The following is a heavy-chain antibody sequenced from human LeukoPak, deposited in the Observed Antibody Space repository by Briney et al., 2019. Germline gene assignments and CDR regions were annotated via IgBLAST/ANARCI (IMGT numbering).Heavy chain of an antibody. CDR2: INPNSGGT. CDR3: ARIRRTIFGVVISPFDY. D-gene: IGHD3-3*01. Sequence: ASVKVSCKASGYTFTGYYMHWVRQAPGQGLEWMGWINPNSGGTNYAQKFQGRVTMTRDTSISTAYMELSRLRSDDTAVYYCARIRRTIFGVVISPFDYWGQGTLVTVSS. J-gene: IGHJ4*02. CDR1: GYTFTGYY. V-gene: IGHV1-2*02.